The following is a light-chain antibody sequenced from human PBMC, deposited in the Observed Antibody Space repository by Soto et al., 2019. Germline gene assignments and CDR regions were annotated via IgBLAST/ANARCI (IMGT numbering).Light chain of an antibody. J-gene: IGKJ1*01. CDR3: QQYGSSPWT. Sequence: ETVFPESPGTVCVSPGESAAXSRRASQSVSSSYLAWYQQKPGQAPRLLIYGASSRATGIPDRFSGSGSGTDFTLTISRLEPEDFAVYYCQQYGSSPWTFGQGTKVDIK. V-gene: IGKV3-20*01. CDR2: GAS. CDR1: QSVSSSY.